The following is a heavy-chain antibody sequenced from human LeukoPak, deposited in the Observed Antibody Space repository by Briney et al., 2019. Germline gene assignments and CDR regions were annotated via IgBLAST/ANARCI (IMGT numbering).Heavy chain of an antibody. D-gene: IGHD6-19*01. CDR1: GFTFSSYG. CDR2: ISYDGSNK. CDR3: AKEARFIAVAGSFDY. V-gene: IGHV3-30*18. J-gene: IGHJ4*02. Sequence: GGSLRLSCAASGFTFSSYGMHWVRQAPGKGLEWVAVISYDGSNKYYADSVKGRFTISRDNSKNTLYLQMNSLRAEDTAVYYCAKEARFIAVAGSFDYWGQGTLVTVSS.